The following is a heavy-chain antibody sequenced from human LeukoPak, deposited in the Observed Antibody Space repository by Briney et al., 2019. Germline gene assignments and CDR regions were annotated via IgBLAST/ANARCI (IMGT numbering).Heavy chain of an antibody. J-gene: IGHJ2*01. V-gene: IGHV3-48*04. Sequence: PGGSLRLSCAASGFTLSPYSMNWVRQAPGKGLEWVSYITSSATIIYYAGSVKGRFIISRDNGKNSLYLQMNSLRAQDTAVYYWARDTRLYDTSWNWYFDLGGRGTRVTVSS. D-gene: IGHD3-22*01. CDR3: ARDTRLYDTSWNWYFDL. CDR2: ITSSATII. CDR1: GFTLSPYS.